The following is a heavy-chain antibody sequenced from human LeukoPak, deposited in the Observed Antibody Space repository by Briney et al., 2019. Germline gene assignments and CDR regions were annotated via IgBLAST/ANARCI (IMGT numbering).Heavy chain of an antibody. V-gene: IGHV3-11*01. J-gene: IGHJ4*02. CDR1: GFTFSGYY. D-gene: IGHD3-22*01. CDR2: INLNNGTM. Sequence: GGSLRLSCAASGFTFSGYYMSWFRQAPGAGLEWLSYINLNNGTMYYADSVRGRFAISRDNTKNSLYLQMNSLRGEDTAVYYCVRAYSRGYSDDFDFWGQGTLVTVSS. CDR3: VRAYSRGYSDDFDF.